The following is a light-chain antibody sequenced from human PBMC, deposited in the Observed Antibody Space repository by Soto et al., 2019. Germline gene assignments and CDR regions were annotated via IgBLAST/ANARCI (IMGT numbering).Light chain of an antibody. CDR1: SSDVGGYNY. CDR3: SSYTSSSTSYVV. J-gene: IGLJ2*01. CDR2: DVG. V-gene: IGLV2-14*01. Sequence: QSALTQPASVSGSPGQSITISCTGTSSDVGGYNYVSWYQQHPGKAPKLIIYDVGNRPSGVSNRFSGSKSGNTASLTISGLQAEDESVYYCSSYTSSSTSYVVFGGGTNLTVL.